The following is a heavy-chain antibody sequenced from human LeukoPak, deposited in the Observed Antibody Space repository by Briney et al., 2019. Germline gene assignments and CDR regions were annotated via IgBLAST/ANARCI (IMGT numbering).Heavy chain of an antibody. CDR3: AGRSSEYYYYYYMDV. CDR1: GFTVSSNY. Sequence: GGSLRLSCAASGFTVSSNYMSWVRQAPGKGLEWVSVIYSGGSTYYADSVKGRFTISRDNSKNTLYLQMNSLRAEDTAVDYCAGRSSEYYYYYYMDVWGKGTTVTVSS. V-gene: IGHV3-53*01. D-gene: IGHD2-15*01. CDR2: IYSGGST. J-gene: IGHJ6*03.